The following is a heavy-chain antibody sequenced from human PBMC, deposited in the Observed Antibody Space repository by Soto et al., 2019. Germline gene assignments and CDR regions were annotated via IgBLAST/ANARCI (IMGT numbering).Heavy chain of an antibody. V-gene: IGHV3-23*01. J-gene: IGHJ4*02. D-gene: IGHD5-18*01. CDR2: ISGSGANT. CDR3: VRERSGYSYADS. Sequence: EVQLLESGGGLVQPGGSLRLSCAASGFTFSSYAMSWVRQAPGKGLEWVSAISGSGANTYYADSVKGRFTISRDKSKHTLYLQMNSLRAEDSAMYYCVRERSGYSYADSWGQGTLVTVSS. CDR1: GFTFSSYA.